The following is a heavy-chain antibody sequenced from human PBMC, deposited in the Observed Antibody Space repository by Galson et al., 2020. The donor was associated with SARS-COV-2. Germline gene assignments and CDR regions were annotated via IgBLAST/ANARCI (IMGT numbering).Heavy chain of an antibody. CDR2: ISSSSSYK. J-gene: IGHJ6*03. D-gene: IGHD1-26*01. CDR1: GFAFTSYT. V-gene: IGHV3-21*06. CDR3: VRGSDSNYYYYYMDV. Sequence: GESLKISCAVSGFAFTSYTMNWVRLAPGKGLELVSSISSSSSYKFYADSVKGRFTVSRDNAKNSVSLQMNSLRAEDTAVYYCVRGSDSNYYYYYMDVWGK.